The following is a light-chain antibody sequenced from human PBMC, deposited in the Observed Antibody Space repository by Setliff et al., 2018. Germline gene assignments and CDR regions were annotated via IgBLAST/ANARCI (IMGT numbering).Light chain of an antibody. CDR1: STDVGSYNR. Sequence: SALTQPPSVSGSPGQSVTISCTGTSTDVGSYNRVSWYQQPPGTAPKLMIYEVSNRPSGVPDRFSGSKSGNTASLTISGLQAEDEADYYCSSHTSTSTYVFGTGTKVTVL. CDR2: EVS. CDR3: SSHTSTSTYV. V-gene: IGLV2-18*02. J-gene: IGLJ1*01.